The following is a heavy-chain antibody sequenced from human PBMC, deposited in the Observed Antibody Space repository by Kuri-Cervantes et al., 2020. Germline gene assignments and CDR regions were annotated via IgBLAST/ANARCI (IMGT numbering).Heavy chain of an antibody. Sequence: GGSLRLSCAASGFTVSSYYMSWVRQAPGKGLEWVSLIYSGGSTYYADSVKGRFTISSDNSKNTLYLQMDSLRAEDTAVYYCARDDPTPYYYDSSGYFVHWGQGTLVTVSS. V-gene: IGHV3-53*05. CDR3: ARDDPTPYYYDSSGYFVH. D-gene: IGHD3-22*01. CDR2: IYSGGST. CDR1: GFTVSSYY. J-gene: IGHJ4*02.